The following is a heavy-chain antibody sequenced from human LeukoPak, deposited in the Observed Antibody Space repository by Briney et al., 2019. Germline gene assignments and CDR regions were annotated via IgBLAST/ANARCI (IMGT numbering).Heavy chain of an antibody. J-gene: IGHJ5*01. CDR3: ARMDLDGGDSIGFDS. D-gene: IGHD2-21*02. Sequence: ASVKVSCKASGYTFTGYFMHWVRQAPGQGLEWMGWIYPNIGDASYAQKFQGRVTMTRDRSINTAYMELSRLTSDDTAVYYCARMDLDGGDSIGFDSWGQGTLVTVSS. V-gene: IGHV1-2*02. CDR2: IYPNIGDA. CDR1: GYTFTGYF.